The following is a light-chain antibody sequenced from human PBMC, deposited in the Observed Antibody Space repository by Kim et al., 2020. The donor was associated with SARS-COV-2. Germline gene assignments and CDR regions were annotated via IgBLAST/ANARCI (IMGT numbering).Light chain of an antibody. V-gene: IGLV2-14*03. CDR3: SSYTSSSTYV. CDR1: SSDVGGHNY. Sequence: GHSITIACTGTSSDVGGHNYVSWYQQHPGKAPKLMIYDVSNRPSGVSNRFSGSKSGNTASLTISGLQAEDEADYYCSSYTSSSTYVFGTGTKVTVL. CDR2: DVS. J-gene: IGLJ1*01.